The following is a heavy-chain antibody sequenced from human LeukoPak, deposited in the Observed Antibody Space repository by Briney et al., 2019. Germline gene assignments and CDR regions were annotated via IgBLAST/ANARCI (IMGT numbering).Heavy chain of an antibody. D-gene: IGHD4-23*01. Sequence: PGGSLRLSCAASGFTFSSYDMSWVRQAPGKGLEWVSAISGSGGSTYYADSVKGRFTISRDNSKNTLYPQMNSLRAEDTAVYYCAKEVASRWGYFDYWGQGTLVTVSS. J-gene: IGHJ4*02. CDR1: GFTFSSYD. CDR3: AKEVASRWGYFDY. V-gene: IGHV3-23*01. CDR2: ISGSGGST.